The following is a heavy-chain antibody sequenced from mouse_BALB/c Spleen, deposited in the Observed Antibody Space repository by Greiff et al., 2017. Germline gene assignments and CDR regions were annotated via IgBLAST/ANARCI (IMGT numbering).Heavy chain of an antibody. CDR2: ILPGSGST. J-gene: IGHJ2*01. Sequence: QVQLQQSGAELMKPGASVKISCKATGYTFSSYWIEWVKQRPGHGLEWIGEILPGSGSTNYNEKFKGKATFTADTSSNTAYMQLSSLTSEDSAVYYGARAYYRYDARGFDYWGQGTTLTVSS. D-gene: IGHD2-14*01. V-gene: IGHV1-9*01. CDR1: GYTFSSYW. CDR3: ARAYYRYDARGFDY.